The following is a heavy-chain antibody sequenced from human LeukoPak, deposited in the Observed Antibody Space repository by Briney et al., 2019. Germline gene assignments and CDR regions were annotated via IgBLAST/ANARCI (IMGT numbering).Heavy chain of an antibody. Sequence: PGGSLRLSCAVSGFSVTNNYISWVRQAPGKGLEWVSVFYVGGATYYADSVKGRFTTSRDNSENTLYLQMKSLRAEDTAVYYCARGDGYNFFDYWGQGTLVTVSS. D-gene: IGHD5-24*01. CDR3: ARGDGYNFFDY. V-gene: IGHV3-53*01. CDR1: GFSVTNNY. J-gene: IGHJ4*02. CDR2: FYVGGAT.